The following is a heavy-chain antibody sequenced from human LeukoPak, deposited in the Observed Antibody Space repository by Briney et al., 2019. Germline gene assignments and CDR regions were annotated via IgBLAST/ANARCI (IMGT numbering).Heavy chain of an antibody. D-gene: IGHD7-27*01. J-gene: IGHJ4*02. V-gene: IGHV4-59*01. CDR2: IYYSGTT. CDR3: ARWADLGPWDY. Sequence: SETLSLTCTVSGGSIRSYYWSWIRQPPGKGLEWIAYIYYSGTTDYNPSLRSRVTISIDTSKNQFSLRLSSVTAADTAVYYCARWADLGPWDYWGQGTLVTVSS. CDR1: GGSIRSYY.